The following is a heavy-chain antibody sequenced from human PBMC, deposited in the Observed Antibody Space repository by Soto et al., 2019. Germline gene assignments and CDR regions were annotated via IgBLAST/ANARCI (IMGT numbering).Heavy chain of an antibody. Sequence: SETLSLTCAVYGGSFSGYYWSWIRQPPGEGLEWIGEINHSGSTNYNPSIKSRVTISVDTSKNQFSLKLSSVTAADTAVYYCARQRIAVAGMGYYYMDVWGKGTTVTVSS. CDR1: GGSFSGYY. D-gene: IGHD6-19*01. CDR2: INHSGST. CDR3: ARQRIAVAGMGYYYMDV. J-gene: IGHJ6*03. V-gene: IGHV4-34*01.